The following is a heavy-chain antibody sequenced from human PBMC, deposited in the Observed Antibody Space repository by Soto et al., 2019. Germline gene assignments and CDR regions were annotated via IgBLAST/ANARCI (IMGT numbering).Heavy chain of an antibody. Sequence: SETLSLTCTVSGGSISSGGYYWSWIRQHPGKGLEWIGYIYYSGSTYYNPSLKSRVTISVDTSKNQFSLKLSSVTAADTAVYYCAREPIGSGYDLSSDAFDIWGQGTMVTV. CDR2: IYYSGST. CDR3: AREPIGSGYDLSSDAFDI. J-gene: IGHJ3*02. CDR1: GGSISSGGYY. D-gene: IGHD5-12*01. V-gene: IGHV4-31*03.